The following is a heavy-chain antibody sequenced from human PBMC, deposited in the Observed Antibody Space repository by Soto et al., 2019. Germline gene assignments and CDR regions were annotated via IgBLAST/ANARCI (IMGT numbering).Heavy chain of an antibody. Sequence: QVQLVESGGGVVQPGRSLRLSCAASGFTFSRHTMHWVSQAPGKGLEWVAAISDDGSNTYYAGSVKGRFTISRDNSKNTLYLQMNSLSSEDTAVHHCAREVYYDFWSGFNTHPYYFDDWGQGTLVTVSS. D-gene: IGHD3-3*01. CDR3: AREVYYDFWSGFNTHPYYFDD. CDR1: GFTFSRHT. J-gene: IGHJ4*02. CDR2: ISDDGSNT. V-gene: IGHV3-30-3*01.